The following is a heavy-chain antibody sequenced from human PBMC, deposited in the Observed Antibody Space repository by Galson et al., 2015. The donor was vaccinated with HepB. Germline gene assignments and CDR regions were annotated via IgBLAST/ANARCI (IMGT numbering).Heavy chain of an antibody. CDR3: ASYQASAACVFGP. V-gene: IGHV1-69*04. J-gene: IGHJ5*02. CDR1: GGTFSSYA. Sequence: SVKVSCKASGGTFSSYAISWVRQAPGQGLEWMGRIIPILGIANYAQKFQGRVTITADKSTSTAYMELSSLRSEDTAVYYCASYQASAACVFGPWGQGTLVTVSS. D-gene: IGHD6-13*01. CDR2: IIPILGIA.